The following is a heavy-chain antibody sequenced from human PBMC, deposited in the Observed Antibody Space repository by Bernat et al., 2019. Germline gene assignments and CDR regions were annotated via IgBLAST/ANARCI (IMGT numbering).Heavy chain of an antibody. CDR1: GFTFSDHY. D-gene: IGHD1-26*01. Sequence: EVQLVESGGGLVQPGGSLRLSCAASGFTFSDHYMDWARQAPGKGLEWVGRIRNKPNRYTTEYAASVKGRFTISRDDSTNTLYLQMNSLRAEDTAVYYCASSGQGAFDIWGQGTMVTVSS. J-gene: IGHJ3*02. V-gene: IGHV3-72*01. CDR2: IRNKPNRYTT. CDR3: ASSGQGAFDI.